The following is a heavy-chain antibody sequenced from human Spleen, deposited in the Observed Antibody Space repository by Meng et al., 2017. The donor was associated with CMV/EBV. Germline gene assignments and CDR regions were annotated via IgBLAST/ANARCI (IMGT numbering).Heavy chain of an antibody. J-gene: IGHJ4*02. V-gene: IGHV3-21*05. CDR3: ARGVAWADY. CDR2: ISSSSSYI. Sequence: GESLKISCAASGFTFSSYEMNWVRQAPGKGLEWVSYISSSSSYIYYADSVKGRFTISRDNAKNSLYLQMNSLRAEDTAVYFCARGVAWADYWGQGTLVTVSS. CDR1: GFTFSSYE.